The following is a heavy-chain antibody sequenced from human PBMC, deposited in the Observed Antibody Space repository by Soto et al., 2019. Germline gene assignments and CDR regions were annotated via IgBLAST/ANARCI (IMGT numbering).Heavy chain of an antibody. CDR2: IYSGGST. Sequence: XGSLRLSCAASGFTVRSNYMTCVRQAPGKGLEWVALIYSGGSTYYADSVKGRFTISRDNSKNTLYLQMNSLRDDDTAVYYCARDSSYYAGIVECWGQATLVTVSS. J-gene: IGHJ4*02. V-gene: IGHV3-53*01. CDR1: GFTVRSNY. CDR3: ARDSSYYAGIVEC. D-gene: IGHD1-26*01.